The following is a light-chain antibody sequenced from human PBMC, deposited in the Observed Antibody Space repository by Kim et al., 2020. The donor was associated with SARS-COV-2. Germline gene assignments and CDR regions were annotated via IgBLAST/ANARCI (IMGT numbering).Light chain of an antibody. CDR1: QSLVYGDVNTY. CDR2: KVS. Sequence: PASISCRSSQSLVYGDVNTYLNWFHQRPCQSPRRLIYKVSNRGSGVPDRFSGSGSGADFTLQISRVEAEDVGVYYCMQGTHWPFTFGPGTKVDIK. V-gene: IGKV2-30*01. CDR3: MQGTHWPFT. J-gene: IGKJ3*01.